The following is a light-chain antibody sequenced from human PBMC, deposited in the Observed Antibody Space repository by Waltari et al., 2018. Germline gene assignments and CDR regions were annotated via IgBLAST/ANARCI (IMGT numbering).Light chain of an antibody. Sequence: EIVFTQSPGALSFSPWERSTLSCRASKSVSINFFAWYQQSPGQAPRLLIYDASTRATGIPSRFSGSGSGTDFTLTISRLEPEDFAVYYCQQYGSSPKVTFGGGTKVEIK. CDR3: QQYGSSPKVT. J-gene: IGKJ4*01. V-gene: IGKV3-20*01. CDR2: DAS. CDR1: KSVSINF.